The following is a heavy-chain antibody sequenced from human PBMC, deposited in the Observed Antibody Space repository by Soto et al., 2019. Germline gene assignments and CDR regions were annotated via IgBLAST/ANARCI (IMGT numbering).Heavy chain of an antibody. J-gene: IGHJ4*02. CDR3: AKDDPYSGSYLRGRRRFDY. D-gene: IGHD1-26*01. Sequence: EVQLLESGGGLVQPGGSLRLSCEASGFTFGNYAMTWVRQAPGKGLEWVAAISGGGTSIFSADSVKGRFTISRDNSNNTLYLQMNNLRAEDTAIYYCAKDDPYSGSYLRGRRRFDYWGQGTLVTVSS. CDR1: GFTFGNYA. CDR2: ISGGGTSI. V-gene: IGHV3-23*01.